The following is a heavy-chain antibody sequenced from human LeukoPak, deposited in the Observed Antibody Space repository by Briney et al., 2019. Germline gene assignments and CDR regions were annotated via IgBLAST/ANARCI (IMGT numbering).Heavy chain of an antibody. Sequence: GGSLRLSCAVTGLTFSGYWVTWVRQAPGKGLEWVANINQDASEKYYVESAKGRFAISRDNAKNSLYLQMSSLRAEDTAVYYCARDLDSGNYFFAYWGQGTPVTVSS. CDR3: ARDLDSGNYFFAY. D-gene: IGHD3-22*01. J-gene: IGHJ4*02. CDR2: INQDASEK. V-gene: IGHV3-7*01. CDR1: GLTFSGYW.